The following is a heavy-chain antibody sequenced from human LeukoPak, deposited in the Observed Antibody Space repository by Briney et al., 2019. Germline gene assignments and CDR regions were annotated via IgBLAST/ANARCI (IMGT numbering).Heavy chain of an antibody. J-gene: IGHJ4*02. CDR1: GGSISSSTYY. CDR2: ISYTGST. Sequence: KPSETLSLTCTVSGGSISSSTYYWGWIRQPPGKGLEWVGWISYTGSTKYSSSLNSRATISVDTSKMQFSLKLTSVTAADTAVYYCARFTYYGPFDYWGQGTLVTVSS. D-gene: IGHD3-16*01. V-gene: IGHV4-61*05. CDR3: ARFTYYGPFDY.